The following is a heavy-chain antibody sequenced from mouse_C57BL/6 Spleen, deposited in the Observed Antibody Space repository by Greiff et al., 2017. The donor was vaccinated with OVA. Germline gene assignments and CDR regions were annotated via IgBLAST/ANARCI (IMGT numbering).Heavy chain of an antibody. Sequence: QVQLQQPGAELVRPGSSVKLSCKASGYTFTCYWMHWVKQRPIQGLEWIGNIDPSDSETHYNQKFKDKATLTVDKSSSTACMQLSSLTSEDSAVYYCARGGGYGFAYWGQGTLVTVSA. CDR3: ARGGGYGFAY. CDR1: GYTFTCYW. CDR2: IDPSDSET. D-gene: IGHD2-2*01. J-gene: IGHJ3*01. V-gene: IGHV1-52*01.